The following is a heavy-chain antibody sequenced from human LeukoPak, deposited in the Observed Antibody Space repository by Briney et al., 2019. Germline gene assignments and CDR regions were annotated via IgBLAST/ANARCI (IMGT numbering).Heavy chain of an antibody. CDR2: IYNSGST. D-gene: IGHD3-22*01. J-gene: IGHJ4*02. CDR1: GGSISRNY. Sequence: SETLSLTCTVSGGSISRNYWSWIRQPAGKGLEWIGRIYNSGSTNYNPSLESRVTMSVDTSKTQFSLKLRSMTAADTAVYYCARTPYYYDSSGYYYYFDYWGQGTLVTVSS. V-gene: IGHV4-4*07. CDR3: ARTPYYYDSSGYYYYFDY.